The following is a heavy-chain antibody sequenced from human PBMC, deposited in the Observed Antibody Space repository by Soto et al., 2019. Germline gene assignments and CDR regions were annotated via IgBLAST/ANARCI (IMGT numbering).Heavy chain of an antibody. CDR1: GGTFSSYA. D-gene: IGHD2-21*02. J-gene: IGHJ5*02. V-gene: IGHV1-69*12. CDR2: IIPIFGTA. CDR3: ARLGVTAIQRGRRGRKNWFDP. Sequence: QVQLVQSGAEVKKPGSSVKVSCKASGGTFSSYAISWVRQAPGQGLEWMGGIIPIFGTANYAQKFQGRVTITADESTSTAYMELSSLRSEDTAVYYCARLGVTAIQRGRRGRKNWFDPWGQGTLVTVSS.